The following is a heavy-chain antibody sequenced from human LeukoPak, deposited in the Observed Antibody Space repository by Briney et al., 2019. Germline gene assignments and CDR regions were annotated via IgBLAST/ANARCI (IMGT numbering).Heavy chain of an antibody. CDR1: GFTFSSDA. V-gene: IGHV3-23*01. CDR3: AKPIGGIHYYYYMDV. J-gene: IGHJ6*03. Sequence: LGGSLRLSCAASGFTFSSDAMSWVRQAPGKGLEWVSAISGSGGSTYYADSVKGRLTISRDNSKNTLYLQMNSLRAEDTAVYYCAKPIGGIHYYYYMDVWGKGTTVTISS. D-gene: IGHD3-10*01. CDR2: ISGSGGST.